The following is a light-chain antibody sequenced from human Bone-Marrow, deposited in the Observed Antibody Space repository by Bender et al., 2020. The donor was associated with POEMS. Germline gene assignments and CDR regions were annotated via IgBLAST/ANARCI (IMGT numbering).Light chain of an antibody. CDR2: GKI. Sequence: SSGLTQDPAVSVALGQTVTITCQGDSLRNYYATWYQRKPGQASVVVIYGKINRPSGIPDRFSGSGSQDTASLTITGAQAEDEADYYCCSFGTSSVFGGGTKLTVL. CDR1: SLRNYY. V-gene: IGLV3-19*01. J-gene: IGLJ3*02. CDR3: CSFGTSSV.